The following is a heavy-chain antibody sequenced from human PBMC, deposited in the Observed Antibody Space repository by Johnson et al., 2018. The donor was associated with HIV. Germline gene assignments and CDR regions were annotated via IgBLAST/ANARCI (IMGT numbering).Heavy chain of an antibody. J-gene: IGHJ3*02. V-gene: IGHV3-30*02. CDR1: GFTFSSYG. Sequence: QVQLVESGGDLIQPGGSLRLSCAASGFTFSSYGMHWVRQAPGKGLEWVAFIRYDGSNKYYADSVKGRFTISRDNSQNTLYLQMNSLRAEDTAVYYCARLPSWRGAFDIWGQGTMVTVSS. CDR3: ARLPSWRGAFDI. CDR2: IRYDGSNK. D-gene: IGHD3-10*01.